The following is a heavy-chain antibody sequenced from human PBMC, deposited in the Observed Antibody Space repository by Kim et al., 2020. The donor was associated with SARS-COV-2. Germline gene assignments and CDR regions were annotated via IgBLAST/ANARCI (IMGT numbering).Heavy chain of an antibody. CDR3: ARAQSSGPLDY. Sequence: KYDAGSVKGRFTISRDNSKNTLYLQMNGLRAEDTAVYYCARAQSSGPLDYWGQGTLVTVSS. D-gene: IGHD3-22*01. V-gene: IGHV3-33*01. J-gene: IGHJ4*02. CDR2: K.